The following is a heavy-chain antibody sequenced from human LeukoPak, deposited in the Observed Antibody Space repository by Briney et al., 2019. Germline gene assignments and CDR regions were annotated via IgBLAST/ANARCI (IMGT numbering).Heavy chain of an antibody. CDR1: GFTFSSYW. CDR2: INSDGSST. CDR3: ARDGGDRRLGAFDI. D-gene: IGHD3-16*01. J-gene: IGHJ3*02. Sequence: GGSLRLSCAASGFTFSSYWMHWVRQALGKGLVWVSRINSDGSSTIYADSVKGRFTFSRDNAKNTLYLQMNSLRVEDTAVYYCARDGGDRRLGAFDIWGQGTMVTVSS. V-gene: IGHV3-74*01.